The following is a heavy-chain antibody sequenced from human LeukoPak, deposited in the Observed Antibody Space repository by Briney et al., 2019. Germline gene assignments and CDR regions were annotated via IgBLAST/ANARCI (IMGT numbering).Heavy chain of an antibody. J-gene: IGHJ4*02. CDR2: ISGSGGST. CDR3: AKDAEGPNYGSGSYVDY. V-gene: IGHV3-23*01. D-gene: IGHD3-10*01. Sequence: GGSLRLSCAASGFTFSSYGMSWVRQAPGKGLEWVSGISGSGGSTYYADSVKGRFTISRDNSKNTLYLQINSLRAEDTAVYYCAKDAEGPNYGSGSYVDYWGQGTLVTVSS. CDR1: GFTFSSYG.